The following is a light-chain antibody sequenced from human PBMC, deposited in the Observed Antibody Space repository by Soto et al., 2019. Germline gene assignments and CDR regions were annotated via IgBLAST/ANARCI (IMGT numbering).Light chain of an antibody. J-gene: IGLJ1*01. CDR1: SSDVGGYNY. Sequence: QSALTQPASVSGSPGQSITISCTGTSSDVGGYNYVSWYQQHPGKAPKLMIYDVSNRPSGVSNRFSGSKSGNTASLTIFGLQAEDEAVYYCSSYASSAFPYVFGTGTKLTVL. V-gene: IGLV2-14*01. CDR2: DVS. CDR3: SSYASSAFPYV.